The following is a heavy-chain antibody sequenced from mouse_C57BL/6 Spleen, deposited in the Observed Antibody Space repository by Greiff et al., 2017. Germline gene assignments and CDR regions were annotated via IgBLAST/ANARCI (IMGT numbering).Heavy chain of an antibody. CDR1: GYTFTSYW. CDR2: IDPSDSYT. Sequence: QVQLQQPGAELVMPGASVKLSCKASGYTFTSYWMHWVKQRPGQGLEWIGEIDPSDSYTNYNQKFKGKSTLTVDKSSSTTYMQLSSLTSEDSAVYYCARGKCDNYYAMDYWGQGTSVTVSS. V-gene: IGHV1-69*01. D-gene: IGHD1-3*01. J-gene: IGHJ4*01. CDR3: ARGKCDNYYAMDY.